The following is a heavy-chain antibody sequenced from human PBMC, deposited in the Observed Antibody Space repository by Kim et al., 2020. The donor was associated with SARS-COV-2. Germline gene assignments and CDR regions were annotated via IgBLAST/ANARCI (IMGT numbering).Heavy chain of an antibody. Sequence: GGSLRLSCAASGFTFSDHYMDWVRQAPGKGLEWVGRTRNKANSYTTEYAASVKGRFTISRDDSKNSLYLQMNSLKTEDTAVYYCARVVGATPFDYWGQGTLVTVSS. D-gene: IGHD1-26*01. CDR3: ARVVGATPFDY. CDR1: GFTFSDHY. CDR2: TRNKANSYTT. V-gene: IGHV3-72*01. J-gene: IGHJ4*02.